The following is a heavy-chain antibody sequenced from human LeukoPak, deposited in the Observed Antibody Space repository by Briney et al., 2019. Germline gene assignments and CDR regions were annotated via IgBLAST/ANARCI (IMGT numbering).Heavy chain of an antibody. V-gene: IGHV1-69*05. CDR3: ASAMIPPYYDSSGYYPSPYDAFDI. D-gene: IGHD3-22*01. Sequence: VASVKVSCKASGGTFSSYAISWVRQAPGQGLEWMGGIIPIFGTANYAQKFQGRVMITTDESTSTAYMELSSLRSEDTAVYYCASAMIPPYYDSSGYYPSPYDAFDIWGQGTVVTVSS. CDR1: GGTFSSYA. J-gene: IGHJ3*02. CDR2: IIPIFGTA.